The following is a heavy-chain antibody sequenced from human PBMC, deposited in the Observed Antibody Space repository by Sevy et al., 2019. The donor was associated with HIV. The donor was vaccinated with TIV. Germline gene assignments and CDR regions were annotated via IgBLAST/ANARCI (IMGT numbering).Heavy chain of an antibody. D-gene: IGHD3-9*01. V-gene: IGHV1-2*02. CDR2: INPSSGGT. Sequence: ASVKVSCKASGYTFTGYYMHWVRQAPGQGLEWLGWINPSSGGTNYAQKFQGRVTMTRDTSISTAYMELSRLRSDDTAVYYCAREAPNLLTAFSWGQGTLVTVSS. CDR1: GYTFTGYY. CDR3: AREAPNLLTAFS. J-gene: IGHJ5*02.